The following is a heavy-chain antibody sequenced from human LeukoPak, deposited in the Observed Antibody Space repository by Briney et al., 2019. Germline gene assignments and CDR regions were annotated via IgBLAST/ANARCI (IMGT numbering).Heavy chain of an antibody. CDR2: ISSSSSYI. CDR1: GFTFSSYS. Sequence: GGSLRLSCAASGFTFSSYSMNWVRQAPGKGLEWVSSISSSSSYIYYADSVKGRFTISRDNAKNSLYLQMNSLRAEDTAVYYCAREAGSRYYYYGMDVWGQGTTVTVSS. D-gene: IGHD6-13*01. CDR3: AREAGSRYYYYGMDV. V-gene: IGHV3-21*01. J-gene: IGHJ6*02.